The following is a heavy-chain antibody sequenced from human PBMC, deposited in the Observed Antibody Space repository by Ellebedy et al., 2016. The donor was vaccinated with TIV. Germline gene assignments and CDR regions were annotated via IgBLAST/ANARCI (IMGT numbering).Heavy chain of an antibody. V-gene: IGHV4-59*01. D-gene: IGHD3-22*01. J-gene: IGHJ4*02. Sequence: SETLSLTCTVSGGSISSYYWSWIRQPPGKGLEWIGYIYYSGSTNYNPSLKSRVTISVDTSKNQFSLKLSSVTAADTAVYYCARGISEDYYDSSGYFVDYWGQGTLVTVSS. CDR3: ARGISEDYYDSSGYFVDY. CDR2: IYYSGST. CDR1: GGSISSYY.